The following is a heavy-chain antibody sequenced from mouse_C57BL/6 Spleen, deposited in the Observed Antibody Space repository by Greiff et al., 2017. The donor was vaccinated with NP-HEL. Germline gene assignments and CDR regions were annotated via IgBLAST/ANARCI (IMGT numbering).Heavy chain of an antibody. CDR1: GYSFTGYY. D-gene: IGHD1-1*01. CDR2: INPSTGGT. Sequence: EVKLQQSGPELVKPGASVKISCKASGYSFTGYYMNWVKQSPEKSLEWIGEINPSTGGTTYNQKFKAKATLTVDKSSSTAYMQLKSLTSEDSAVYYCARGDFTTVVATRAMDYWGQGTSVTVSS. CDR3: ARGDFTTVVATRAMDY. V-gene: IGHV1-42*01. J-gene: IGHJ4*01.